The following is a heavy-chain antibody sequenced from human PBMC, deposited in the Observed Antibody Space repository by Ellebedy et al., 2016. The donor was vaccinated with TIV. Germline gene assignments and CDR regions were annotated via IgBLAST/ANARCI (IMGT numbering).Heavy chain of an antibody. Sequence: GESLKISCAASGFAVSSTYMSWVRQAPGKGLEWVSIIYSGGTTYYADSVKGRFTISRDNSKDTLFLQMNSLRAEDTAVYYCATGVYQLLLDHWGQGTLVTVSS. CDR3: ATGVYQLLLDH. D-gene: IGHD6-25*01. V-gene: IGHV3-53*01. CDR1: GFAVSSTY. CDR2: IYSGGTT. J-gene: IGHJ4*02.